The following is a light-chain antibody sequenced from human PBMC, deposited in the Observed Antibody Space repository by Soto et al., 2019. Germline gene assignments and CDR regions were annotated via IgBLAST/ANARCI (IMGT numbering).Light chain of an antibody. CDR1: QSVSSSY. V-gene: IGKV3-20*01. Sequence: EIVLTQSPATLSLSPGERATLSCRASQSVSSSYLAWYQQKPGQAPRLLIYGASSRPTGIPDRFSGSGSGTDFTLTISRLEPEDFAVYYCQQYGSLSWTFGQGTKVDIK. CDR3: QQYGSLSWT. CDR2: GAS. J-gene: IGKJ1*01.